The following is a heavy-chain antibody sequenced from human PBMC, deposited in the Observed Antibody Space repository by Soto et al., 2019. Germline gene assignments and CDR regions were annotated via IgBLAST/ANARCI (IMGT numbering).Heavy chain of an antibody. CDR3: AKEATTMVGGVIIVNWFDP. D-gene: IGHD3-10*01. CDR2: ISGSGGST. V-gene: IGHV3-23*01. CDR1: GFTFSSYA. J-gene: IGHJ5*02. Sequence: EVQLLESGGGLVQPGGSLRLSCAASGFTFSSYAMSWVRQAPGKGLEWVSAISGSGGSTYYADSVKGRFTISRDNSKKTLYLQMNSLRAEDTAVYYCAKEATTMVGGVIIVNWFDPWGQGTLVTVSS.